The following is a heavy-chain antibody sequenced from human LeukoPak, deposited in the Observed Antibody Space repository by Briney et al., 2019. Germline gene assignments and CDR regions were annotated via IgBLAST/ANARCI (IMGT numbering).Heavy chain of an antibody. V-gene: IGHV1-69*13. J-gene: IGHJ6*02. D-gene: IGHD3-3*01. CDR2: IIPIFGTA. CDR1: GGTFSSYA. CDR3: ARARHVRFLESIYGMDV. Sequence: ASVKVSCKASGGTFSSYAISWVRQAPGQGLEWMGGIIPIFGTANYAQKFQGRVTITADEPTSTAYMELSSLRSEDTAVYYCARARHVRFLESIYGMDVWGQGTTVTVSS.